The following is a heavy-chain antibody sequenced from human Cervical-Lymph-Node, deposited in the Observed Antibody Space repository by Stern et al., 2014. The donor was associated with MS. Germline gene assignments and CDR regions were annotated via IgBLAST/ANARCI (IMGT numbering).Heavy chain of an antibody. J-gene: IGHJ4*02. CDR3: ARDDAVAPGTWFDY. CDR1: GGSLSGYF. Sequence: QVQLQQWGAGLLTPSQPLSLTCAVSGGSLSGYFCSWLRQAPGQGLEWIGEILHSGRTNYTPSLQSRVTMSVDTSKNQISLKLSAVTAADTAVYYCARDDAVAPGTWFDYWGQGTLVTVSS. V-gene: IGHV4-34*12. CDR2: ILHSGRT. D-gene: IGHD6-13*01.